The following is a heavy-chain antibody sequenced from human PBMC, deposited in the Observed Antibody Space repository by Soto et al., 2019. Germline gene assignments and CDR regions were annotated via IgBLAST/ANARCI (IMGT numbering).Heavy chain of an antibody. Sequence: ASVKVSCKASGYTFTGYYMHWVRQAPGQGLEWMGWINPNSGGTNYAQKFQGRVTMTRDTSISTAYMELSRLRSDDTAVYYCGPICSSTSCSDPWGQGTLVTVSS. D-gene: IGHD2-2*01. CDR2: INPNSGGT. J-gene: IGHJ5*02. V-gene: IGHV1-2*02. CDR1: GYTFTGYY. CDR3: GPICSSTSCSDP.